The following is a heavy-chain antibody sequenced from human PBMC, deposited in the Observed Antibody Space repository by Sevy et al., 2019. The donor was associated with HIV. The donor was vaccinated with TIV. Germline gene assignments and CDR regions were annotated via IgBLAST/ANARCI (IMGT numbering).Heavy chain of an antibody. J-gene: IGHJ6*02. D-gene: IGHD5-18*01. Sequence: SETLSLTCTVSGGSISSGGYYWSWIRQHPGKGLEWIGYIYYSGSTYYNPSLKSRVTISVDTSKNQFSLKLSYVTAAGTAVYYCASSTTWIQLPGSYYYGMDVWGQGTTVTVSS. CDR3: ASSTTWIQLPGSYYYGMDV. CDR2: IYYSGST. CDR1: GGSISSGGYY. V-gene: IGHV4-31*03.